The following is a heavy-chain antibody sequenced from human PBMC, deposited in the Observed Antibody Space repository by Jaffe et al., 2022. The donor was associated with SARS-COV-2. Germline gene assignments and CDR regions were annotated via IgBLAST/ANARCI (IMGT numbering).Heavy chain of an antibody. D-gene: IGHD3-22*01. Sequence: QVQLQESGPGLVKPSETLSLTCTVSGGSISSYYWSWIRQPPGKGLEWIGYIYYSGSTNYNPSLKSRVTISVDTSKNQFSLKLSSVTAADTAVYYCARVSPMIVVDDAFDIWGQGTMVTVSS. CDR1: GGSISSYY. CDR2: IYYSGST. J-gene: IGHJ3*02. CDR3: ARVSPMIVVDDAFDI. V-gene: IGHV4-59*01.